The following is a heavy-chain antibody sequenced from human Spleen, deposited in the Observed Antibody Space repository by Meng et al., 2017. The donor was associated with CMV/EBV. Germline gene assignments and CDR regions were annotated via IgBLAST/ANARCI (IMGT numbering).Heavy chain of an antibody. J-gene: IGHJ6*02. D-gene: IGHD5-18*01. V-gene: IGHV3-13*01. CDR3: VKEGYTFGQGYYYYYGLDV. Sequence: GESLKISCAASGFTFRSYDMHWVRQATGKGLEWVSAIGTAGDTYYADSVKGRFTISRDNSKNTLSLQMNSLRAEDTAVYYCVKEGYTFGQGYYYYYGLDVWGQGTTVTVSS. CDR2: IGTAGDT. CDR1: GFTFRSYD.